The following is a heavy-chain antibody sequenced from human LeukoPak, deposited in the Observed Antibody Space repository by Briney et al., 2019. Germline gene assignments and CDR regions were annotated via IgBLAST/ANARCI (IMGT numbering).Heavy chain of an antibody. D-gene: IGHD6-19*01. J-gene: IGHJ4*02. CDR2: IYSGGST. CDR1: GFTVSSNY. V-gene: IGHV3-53*01. CDR3: ASSGRSGWFLY. Sequence: GGSLRLSCAASGFTVSSNYMSWVRQAPGKGLEWVPVIYSGGSTYYADSVKGLFTISRDNSKNTLYLQMNSLRAEDTAVYYCASSGRSGWFLYWGQGTLVTVSS.